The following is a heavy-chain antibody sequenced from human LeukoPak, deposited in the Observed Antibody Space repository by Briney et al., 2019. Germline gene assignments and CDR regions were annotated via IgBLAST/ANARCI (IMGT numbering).Heavy chain of an antibody. CDR2: ISAYNGNT. CDR3: AKDRSSGWPEGNYFNY. CDR1: GYTFTSYG. J-gene: IGHJ4*02. D-gene: IGHD6-19*01. Sequence: ASVTVSCTASGYTFTSYGISWVRQAPGQGLEWMGWISAYNGNTNYAQKLQGRVTMTTDTSTSTAYMELRSLRSDDTAVYYCAKDRSSGWPEGNYFNYWGQGTLVTVSS. V-gene: IGHV1-18*01.